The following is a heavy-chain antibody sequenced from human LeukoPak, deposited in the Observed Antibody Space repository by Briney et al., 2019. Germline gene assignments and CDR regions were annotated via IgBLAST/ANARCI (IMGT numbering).Heavy chain of an antibody. CDR1: GSSISGFY. CDR2: IYYTGTP. CDR3: ARRGDGYNWNYYMDV. J-gene: IGHJ6*03. V-gene: IGHV4-59*01. Sequence: SETLSLTCTVSGSSISGFYWAWIRQPPGKGLEWTGHIYYTGTPDYKPSLKSRVTMSVDTSRNQFSLRFKYVTTADTAFYYCARRGDGYNWNYYMDVRGKGTTVTVAS. D-gene: IGHD5-24*01.